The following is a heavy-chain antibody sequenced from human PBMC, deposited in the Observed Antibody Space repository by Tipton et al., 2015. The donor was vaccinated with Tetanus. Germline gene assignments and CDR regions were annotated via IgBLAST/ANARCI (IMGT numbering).Heavy chain of an antibody. Sequence: SLRLSCAASGFTFDDYAMHWVRQAPGEGLEWVSGISWNSGNIGYADSVKGRFTVSRDNAKNSLYLQMNSLRAEDTALYYCAKGNGGQAYYYGRDVWGQGTTVTVSS. J-gene: IGHJ6*02. V-gene: IGHV3-9*01. D-gene: IGHD4-23*01. CDR2: ISWNSGNI. CDR1: GFTFDDYA. CDR3: AKGNGGQAYYYGRDV.